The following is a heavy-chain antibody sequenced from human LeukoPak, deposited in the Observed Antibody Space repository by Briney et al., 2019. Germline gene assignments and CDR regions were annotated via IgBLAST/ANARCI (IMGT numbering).Heavy chain of an antibody. V-gene: IGHV4-39*01. CDR2: IYYSGST. Sequence: SETLSLTFTVSVGSISSSSYYWGWIRQPPGKGLEWIVSIYYSGSTYYNPSLKSRVTISVDTSKNQFSLKLSSVTAADTAVYYCAGASGVIVVVPAAPIDYWGQGTLVTVSS. CDR3: AGASGVIVVVPAAPIDY. CDR1: VGSISSSSYY. D-gene: IGHD2-2*01. J-gene: IGHJ4*02.